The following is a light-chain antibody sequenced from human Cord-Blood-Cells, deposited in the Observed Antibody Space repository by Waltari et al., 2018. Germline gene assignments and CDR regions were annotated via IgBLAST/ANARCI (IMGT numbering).Light chain of an antibody. V-gene: IGLV2-14*02. J-gene: IGLJ1*01. CDR2: DVS. Sequence: QSALTQPASVSGSPGQSITIPCTGTSSDVGSYNLVSWYQQHPGKAPKLMIYDVSKQPSGVSNRFSGSKSGNTASLTISGLQAEDEADYYCSSYTSSSTYVFGTGTKVTVL. CDR1: SSDVGSYNL. CDR3: SSYTSSSTYV.